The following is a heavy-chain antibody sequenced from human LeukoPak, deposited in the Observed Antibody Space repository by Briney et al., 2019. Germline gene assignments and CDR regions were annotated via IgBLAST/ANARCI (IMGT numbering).Heavy chain of an antibody. CDR2: INPSGGST. Sequence: ASVKVSCKASGYTFTSYYMHWVRQAPGQGLEWMGIINPSGGSTSYAQKFQGRVTMTRDTSTSTVYMELSSLRSEDTAVYYCARDCQVRKDYYGMDVWGQGTTVTVSS. V-gene: IGHV1-46*01. D-gene: IGHD2-2*01. J-gene: IGHJ6*02. CDR1: GYTFTSYY. CDR3: ARDCQVRKDYYGMDV.